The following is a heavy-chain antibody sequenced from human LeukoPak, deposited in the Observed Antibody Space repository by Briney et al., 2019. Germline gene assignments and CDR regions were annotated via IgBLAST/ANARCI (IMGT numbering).Heavy chain of an antibody. CDR2: ISSSGSTI. CDR3: ARGTWVFST. V-gene: IGHV3-48*03. D-gene: IGHD1-26*01. CDR1: GFTFSSYE. Sequence: GGSLRLSCAASGFTFSSYEMNWVRPAPGKGPELVSYISSSGSTIYYAGSVEGRSTNSRDNAKNSLYLQMNSLRAEDTAVYYCARGTWVFSTGGQGTLVTVSS. J-gene: IGHJ4*02.